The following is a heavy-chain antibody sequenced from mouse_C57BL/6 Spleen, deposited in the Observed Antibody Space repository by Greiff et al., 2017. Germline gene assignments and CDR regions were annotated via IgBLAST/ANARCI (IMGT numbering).Heavy chain of an antibody. CDR3: ARENYYGSSYEYFDV. CDR1: GYTFTDYN. V-gene: IGHV1-22*01. J-gene: IGHJ1*03. D-gene: IGHD1-1*01. Sequence: VQLQQSGPELVKPGASVKMSCKASGYTFTDYNMHWVKQSHGKSLEWIGYINPNNGGTSYNQKFKGKATLTVNKSSSTAYMELRSLTSEDSAVYYCARENYYGSSYEYFDVWGTGTTVTVSS. CDR2: INPNNGGT.